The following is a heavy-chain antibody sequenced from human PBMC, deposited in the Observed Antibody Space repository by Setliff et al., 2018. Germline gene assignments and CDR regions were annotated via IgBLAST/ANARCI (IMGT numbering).Heavy chain of an antibody. CDR3: TSVLNSVSDAFDV. CDR1: GGSFSDSY. Sequence: PSETLSLTCAVYGGSFSDSYWSWIRQPPGKGLEWIGDINYLGNTNYNPSLKTRVTIPVDTSKNQFSLKLVSMTAADTAVYYCTSVLNSVSDAFDVWGQGTVVTVSS. D-gene: IGHD1-26*01. V-gene: IGHV4-34*01. CDR2: INYLGNT. J-gene: IGHJ3*01.